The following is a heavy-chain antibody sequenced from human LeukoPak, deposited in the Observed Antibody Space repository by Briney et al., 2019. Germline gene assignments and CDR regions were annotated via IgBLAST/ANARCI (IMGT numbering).Heavy chain of an antibody. CDR3: ARHSRYSSSWYGFSWFDP. V-gene: IGHV4-34*01. CDR2: INHSGST. CDR1: GGSFSGYY. J-gene: IGHJ5*02. Sequence: PSETLSLTCAVYGGSFSGYYWSWIRQPPGKGLEWIGEINHSGSTNYNPSLKSRVTISVDTSKNQFSLKLSSVTAADTAVYYCARHSRYSSSWYGFSWFDPWGQGTLVTVSS. D-gene: IGHD6-13*01.